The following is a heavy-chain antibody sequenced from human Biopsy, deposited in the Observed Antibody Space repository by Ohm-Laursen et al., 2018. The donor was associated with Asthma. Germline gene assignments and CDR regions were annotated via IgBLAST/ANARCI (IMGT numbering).Heavy chain of an antibody. D-gene: IGHD3-9*01. CDR3: AKAERYFDWYWFDP. J-gene: IGHJ5*02. Sequence: SLRLSCSATGFTFSTYAMHWVRQAPGKGLEWVAVISYDGSNKYYADSVKGRFTISRDNSKNTLYLQMNSLRAEDAAVYYCAKAERYFDWYWFDPWGQGTLVTVSS. CDR2: ISYDGSNK. V-gene: IGHV3-30-3*01. CDR1: GFTFSTYA.